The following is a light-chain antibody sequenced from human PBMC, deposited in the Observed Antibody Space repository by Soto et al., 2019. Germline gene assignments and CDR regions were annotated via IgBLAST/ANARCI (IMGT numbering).Light chain of an antibody. J-gene: IGKJ3*01. Sequence: LTQSPASLSLSPGERATLSCRASQTVGISLAWYQHKPGQPPRLLIYDASKRATGIPARFGGSGSGTDFTLTICSLEPEDFAVYYCQQRTNWLFTFGPGTKVDIK. CDR3: QQRTNWLFT. CDR1: QTVGIS. CDR2: DAS. V-gene: IGKV3-11*01.